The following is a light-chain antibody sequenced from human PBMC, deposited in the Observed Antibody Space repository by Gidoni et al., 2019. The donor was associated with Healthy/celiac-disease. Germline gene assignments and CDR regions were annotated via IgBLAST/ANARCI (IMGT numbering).Light chain of an antibody. CDR1: SSNIGAGYD. Sequence: QSVLTQPPSVSGAPGQRVTIACTGSSSNIGAGYDVHWYQKLPGTAHKLLIYGNSNRPSGVPDRFSGSKSGTSASLAITGLQAEDEADYYCQSYDSSLSGYVVFGGGTKLTVL. CDR3: QSYDSSLSGYVV. J-gene: IGLJ2*01. CDR2: GNS. V-gene: IGLV1-40*01.